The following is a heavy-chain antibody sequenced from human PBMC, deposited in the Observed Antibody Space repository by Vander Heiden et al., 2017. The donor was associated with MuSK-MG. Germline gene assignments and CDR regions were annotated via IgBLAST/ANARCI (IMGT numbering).Heavy chain of an antibody. Sequence: EVQLVESEGGLVRPGGSLSLSCAASGFPFSSHSMNWVRQAPGKGLEWVSYISSSSSTMNYADSVKGRFTISRDNAKNSLYLQMKSLRAEDTAVYYCASRSAYSYGYAYWGQGTLVTVSS. CDR3: ASRSAYSYGYAY. V-gene: IGHV3-48*01. CDR2: ISSSSSTM. J-gene: IGHJ4*02. CDR1: GFPFSSHS. D-gene: IGHD5-18*01.